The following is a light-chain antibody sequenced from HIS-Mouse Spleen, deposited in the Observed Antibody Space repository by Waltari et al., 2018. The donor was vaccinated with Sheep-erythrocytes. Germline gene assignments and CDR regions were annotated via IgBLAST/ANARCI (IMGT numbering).Light chain of an antibody. CDR3: SSYTSSSTLVV. CDR2: DVS. CDR1: SSDVGGYNY. Sequence: QSALTQPASVSGSPGQSITISCTGTSSDVGGYNYVSWYQQPPGKAHKLMSYDVSKRPSGVSNLFAGSKSGNTASLTISGLQAEDEADYYCSSYTSSSTLVVFGGGTKLTVL. V-gene: IGLV2-14*03. J-gene: IGLJ2*01.